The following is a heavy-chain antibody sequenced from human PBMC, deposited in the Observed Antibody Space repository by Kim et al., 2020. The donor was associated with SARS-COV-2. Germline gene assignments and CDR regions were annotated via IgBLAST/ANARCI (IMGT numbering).Heavy chain of an antibody. J-gene: IGHJ6*03. CDR2: IYYSGST. CDR3: ARGDTNYYSYYYMDV. D-gene: IGHD4-4*01. CDR1: GGSISSYY. Sequence: SETLSLTCTVSGGSISSYYWSWIRQPPGKGLEWIGYIYYSGSTNYNPSLKSRVTISVDTSKNQFSLKLSSVTAADTAVYYCARGDTNYYSYYYMDVWGKG. V-gene: IGHV4-59*08.